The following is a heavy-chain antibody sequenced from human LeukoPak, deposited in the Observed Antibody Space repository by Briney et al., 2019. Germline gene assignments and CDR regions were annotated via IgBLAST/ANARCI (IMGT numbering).Heavy chain of an antibody. CDR3: ASLTTRRGDY. D-gene: IGHD4-11*01. CDR1: GGSISSGDYY. CDR2: IYYSGST. V-gene: IGHV4-30-4*08. J-gene: IGHJ4*02. Sequence: SETLSLTCTVSGGSISSGDYYWSWIRQPPGKGLEWIGCIYYSGSTYYNPSLKSRVTISVDTSKNQFSLKLSSVTAADTAVYYCASLTTRRGDYWGQGTLVTVSS.